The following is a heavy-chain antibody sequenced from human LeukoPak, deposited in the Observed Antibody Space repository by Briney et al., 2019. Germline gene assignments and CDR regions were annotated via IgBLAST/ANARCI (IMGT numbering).Heavy chain of an antibody. D-gene: IGHD6-19*01. J-gene: IGHJ4*02. CDR3: ARAGSGWSFDY. V-gene: IGHV4-59*02. CDR2: VSHSGNT. CDR1: GGSVSTYY. Sequence: SETLSLTCTVSGGSVSTYYWSWIRQPPGKELEWIGYVSHSGNTNCNPSPKSRLTMSLDTSKNHFSLRLSSVNAADTAVYYCARAGSGWSFDYWGQGSLVTVSS.